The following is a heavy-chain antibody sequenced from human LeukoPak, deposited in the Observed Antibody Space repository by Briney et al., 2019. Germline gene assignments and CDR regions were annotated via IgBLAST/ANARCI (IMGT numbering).Heavy chain of an antibody. CDR1: GGSISSYY. V-gene: IGHV4-59*01. Sequence: PSETLSLTCTVSGGSISSYYWSWIRQPPGKGLEWIGYIYYSGNTNYNPSLKSRVTISVDTSKNQFSLKLSSVTAADTAVYYCARDQPPAGYWGQGTLVTVSS. CDR2: IYYSGNT. CDR3: ARDQPPAGY. J-gene: IGHJ4*02. D-gene: IGHD2-2*01.